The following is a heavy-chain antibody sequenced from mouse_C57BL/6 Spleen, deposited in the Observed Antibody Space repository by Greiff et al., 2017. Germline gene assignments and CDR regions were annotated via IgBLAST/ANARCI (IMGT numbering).Heavy chain of an antibody. J-gene: IGHJ1*03. CDR3: AREAPHYYGSSPWYFDV. V-gene: IGHV1-22*01. D-gene: IGHD1-1*01. Sequence: EVQLQQSGPELVKPGASVKMSCKASGYTFTDYNMHWVKQSHGKSLEWIGYINPNNGGTSYNQKFKGKATLTVNKSSSTAYMELRSLTSEDSAVYYCAREAPHYYGSSPWYFDVWGTGTTVTVSS. CDR2: INPNNGGT. CDR1: GYTFTDYN.